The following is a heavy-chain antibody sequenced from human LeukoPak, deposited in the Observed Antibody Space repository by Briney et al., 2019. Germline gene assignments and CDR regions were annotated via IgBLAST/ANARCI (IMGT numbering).Heavy chain of an antibody. V-gene: IGHV4-34*01. CDR2: INHSGST. CDR3: ARGLRGRIAAAGRAVARPREDY. CDR1: GGSFSGYY. J-gene: IGHJ4*02. D-gene: IGHD6-13*01. Sequence: SETLSLTCAVYGGSFSGYYWSWIRQPPGKGLEWIWEINHSGSTNYNPSLKSRVTISVDTSKNQFSLKLSSVTAADTAVYYCARGLRGRIAAAGRAVARPREDYWGQGTLVTVSS.